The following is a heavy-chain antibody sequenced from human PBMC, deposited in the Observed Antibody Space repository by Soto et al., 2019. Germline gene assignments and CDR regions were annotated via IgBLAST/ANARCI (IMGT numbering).Heavy chain of an antibody. Sequence: GGPLRLSCAASGFTFSSYAMSWVRQAPGKGLEWVSAISGSGGSTYYADSVKGRFTISRDNSKNTLYLQMNSLRAEDTAVYYCAKDPIIQYYDIPVDYWGQGTLVTVSS. CDR1: GFTFSSYA. V-gene: IGHV3-23*01. CDR2: ISGSGGST. D-gene: IGHD3-9*01. J-gene: IGHJ4*02. CDR3: AKDPIIQYYDIPVDY.